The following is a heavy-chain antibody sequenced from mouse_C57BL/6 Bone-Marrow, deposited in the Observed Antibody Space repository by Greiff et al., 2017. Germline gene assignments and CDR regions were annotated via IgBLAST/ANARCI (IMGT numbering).Heavy chain of an antibody. Sequence: VQLQQPGAELVMPGASVKLSCKASGYTFTSYWMHWVKQRPGQGLEWIGEIDPSDSYTNYNQKFKGKSTLTVDKSSSTAYMQLSSLTSEDSAVYYCASELGPYDAMDYWGQGTSVTVSS. CDR1: GYTFTSYW. CDR3: ASELGPYDAMDY. D-gene: IGHD4-1*01. CDR2: IDPSDSYT. J-gene: IGHJ4*01. V-gene: IGHV1-69*01.